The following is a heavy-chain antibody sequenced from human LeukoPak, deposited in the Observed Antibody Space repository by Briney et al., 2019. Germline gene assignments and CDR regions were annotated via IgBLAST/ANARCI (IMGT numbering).Heavy chain of an antibody. CDR3: AKDRTVGASYWYFDL. CDR1: GFTFSSYA. J-gene: IGHJ2*01. Sequence: GGSLRLSCAASGFTFSSYALSWVRQAPGKGLEWVSTISGSGGSTYYADSVKGRFTISRDSSKNTLFLHMNTLRAEDTAIYYCAKDRTVGASYWYFDLWGRGTLVTVSS. CDR2: ISGSGGST. D-gene: IGHD1-26*01. V-gene: IGHV3-23*01.